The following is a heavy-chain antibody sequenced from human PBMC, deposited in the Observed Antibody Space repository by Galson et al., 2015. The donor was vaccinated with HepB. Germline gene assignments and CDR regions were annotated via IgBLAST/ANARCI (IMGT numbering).Heavy chain of an antibody. CDR1: GFTFSSYA. Sequence: LRLSCAASGFTFSSYAMSWVRPAPGKVLEWVSTISGIGDSTYYADSVKGRFTISRDNSKNTLYLQMNSLRAEDTAVYYCAKGRAGDYQLLLNDAFDVWGLGTMVTVSS. CDR3: AKGRAGDYQLLLNDAFDV. J-gene: IGHJ3*01. D-gene: IGHD2-2*01. CDR2: ISGIGDST. V-gene: IGHV3-23*01.